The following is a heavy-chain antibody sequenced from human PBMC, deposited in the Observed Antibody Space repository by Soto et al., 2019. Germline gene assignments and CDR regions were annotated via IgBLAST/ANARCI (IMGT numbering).Heavy chain of an antibody. CDR3: AREVVYSSSSYTPYYYYYYYMDV. CDR2: IYYSGST. D-gene: IGHD6-6*01. J-gene: IGHJ6*03. Sequence: LSLTCTVSGGSTSSYYWSWIRQPPGKGLEWIGYIYYSGSTNYNPSLKSRVTISVDTSKNQFSLKLSSVTAADTAVYYCAREVVYSSSSYTPYYYYYYYMDVWGKGTTVTVSS. V-gene: IGHV4-59*01. CDR1: GGSTSSYY.